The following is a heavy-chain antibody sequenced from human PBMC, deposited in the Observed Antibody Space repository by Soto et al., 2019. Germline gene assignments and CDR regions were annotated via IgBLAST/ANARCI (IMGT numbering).Heavy chain of an antibody. CDR2: ISYDGSNK. V-gene: IGHV3-30-3*01. CDR1: GFTFSSYA. CDR3: ARDVGILTGYPHSH. Sequence: QAQLVESGGGVVQPGRSLRLSCAASGFTFSSYAMHWVRQAPGKGLEWVAVISYDGSNKYYADSVKGRFTISRDNSKNALYLQMNSLRAEDTAVDYCARDVGILTGYPHSHGGQGTLVTVSS. D-gene: IGHD3-9*01. J-gene: IGHJ4*02.